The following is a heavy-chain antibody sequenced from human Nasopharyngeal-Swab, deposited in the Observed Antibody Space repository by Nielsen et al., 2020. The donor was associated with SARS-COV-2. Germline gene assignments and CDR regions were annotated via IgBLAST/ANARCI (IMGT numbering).Heavy chain of an antibody. CDR1: DYMFDSFG. V-gene: IGHV1-18*04. CDR2: ISAFNGNT. Sequence: ASVKVSCKASDYMFDSFGFSWVRQAPGQGLEWMGWISAFNGNTNYAHQFQGRVTMTTDASTSTAYMELTRLRPDDTAVYYCARGGGQVVVGPTAFFDNWGQGTLVTVSS. CDR3: ARGGGQVVVGPTAFFDN. D-gene: IGHD2-15*01. J-gene: IGHJ4*02.